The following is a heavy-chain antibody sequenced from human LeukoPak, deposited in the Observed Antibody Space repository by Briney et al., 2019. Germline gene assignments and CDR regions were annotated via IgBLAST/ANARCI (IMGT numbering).Heavy chain of an antibody. CDR1: GGSLSTHH. J-gene: IGHJ4*02. Sequence: PSETLSVTCVVSGGSLSTHHWSWIRQSPGRGLEWIGYISDSGSTNYNPSLKSRVTISVDTSKDQFSLMLSSVAAADTAVYYCARGYDSSAYYPFNYWGQGTLVTVSS. D-gene: IGHD3-22*01. V-gene: IGHV4-59*11. CDR2: ISDSGST. CDR3: ARGYDSSAYYPFNY.